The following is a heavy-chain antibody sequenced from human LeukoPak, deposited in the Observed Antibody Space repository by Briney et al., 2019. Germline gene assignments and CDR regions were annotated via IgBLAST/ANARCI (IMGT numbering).Heavy chain of an antibody. D-gene: IGHD4-17*01. CDR1: GGSISSYY. V-gene: IGHV4-4*07. CDR2: IYTSGST. CDR3: ARYGPTISYYYYGMDV. J-gene: IGHJ6*02. Sequence: SETLSLTCTVSGGSISSYYGSWIRQPAGKGLEWIGRIYTSGSTNYNPSLKSRVTMSVDTSKNQFSLKLSSVTAADTAVYYCARYGPTISYYYYGMDVWGQGTTVTVSS.